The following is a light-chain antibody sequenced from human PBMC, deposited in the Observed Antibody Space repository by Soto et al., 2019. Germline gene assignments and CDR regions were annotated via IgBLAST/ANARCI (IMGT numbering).Light chain of an antibody. CDR1: QSISSW. V-gene: IGKV1-5*03. J-gene: IGKJ1*01. CDR2: KTS. CDR3: QYYNNYCWT. Sequence: DIQLTQSPSTLSASVGDRVTITCRASQSISSWLAWYQQKPGKAPKFLIYKTSNLESGVPSRFSGSGSGTEFPLTISSLQPDDFATYYCQYYNNYCWTFGQGTKGEIK.